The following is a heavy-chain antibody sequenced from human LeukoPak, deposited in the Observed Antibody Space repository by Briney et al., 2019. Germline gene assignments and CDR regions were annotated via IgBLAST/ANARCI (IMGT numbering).Heavy chain of an antibody. D-gene: IGHD2-15*01. CDR1: GYTFTSYY. J-gene: IGHJ4*02. Sequence: ASVKVSCMASGYTFTSYYMHWVRQAPGQGLEWMGIINPSGGSTSYAQKFQGRVTMTRDTSTSTVYMELSSLRSEDTAVYYCARAYCSGGSCYHNFDYWGQGTLVTVSS. V-gene: IGHV1-46*01. CDR2: INPSGGST. CDR3: ARAYCSGGSCYHNFDY.